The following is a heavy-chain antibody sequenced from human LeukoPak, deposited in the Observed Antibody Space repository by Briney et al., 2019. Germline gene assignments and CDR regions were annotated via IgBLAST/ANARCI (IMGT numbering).Heavy chain of an antibody. CDR1: GFSFSAFW. Sequence: GGSLRLSCVGSGFSFSAFWMAWVRQAPGKGREWVANMKHDRSAKHYVDSVKGRFTISRDNAKNSLYLHMNSLRAEDTAVYYCARDVDGSLDYWGRGTLVTVSS. CDR2: MKHDRSAK. J-gene: IGHJ4*02. V-gene: IGHV3-7*01. D-gene: IGHD1-26*01. CDR3: ARDVDGSLDY.